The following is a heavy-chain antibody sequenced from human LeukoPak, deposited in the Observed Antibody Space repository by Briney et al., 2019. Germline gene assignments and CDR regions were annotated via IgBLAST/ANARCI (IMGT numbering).Heavy chain of an antibody. CDR3: ARAYSSGWYPFDGFDI. V-gene: IGHV3-21*01. J-gene: IGHJ3*02. Sequence: GGSLRLSCAASGFTFSSYSMNWVRQAPGKGLEWVSSISSSSSYIYYADSVKGRFTISRDNAKNSLYLQMNSLRAEDTAVYYCARAYSSGWYPFDGFDIWGQGTMVTVSS. CDR2: ISSSSSYI. D-gene: IGHD6-19*01. CDR1: GFTFSSYS.